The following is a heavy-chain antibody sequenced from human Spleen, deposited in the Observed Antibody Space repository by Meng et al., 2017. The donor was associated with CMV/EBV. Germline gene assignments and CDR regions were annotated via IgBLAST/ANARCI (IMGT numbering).Heavy chain of an antibody. CDR2: IIPIFGTA. J-gene: IGHJ4*02. V-gene: IGHV1-69*05. Sequence: AISWVRQAPGQGLEWVGGIIPIFGTANYAQNFQGRVTITTDESRSTAYMELSSLRSEDTAVYYCARIGLCSGTTCYTGDYSSRHFDYWGQGSLVTVSS. D-gene: IGHD2-2*02. CDR3: ARIGLCSGTTCYTGDYSSRHFDY. CDR1: A.